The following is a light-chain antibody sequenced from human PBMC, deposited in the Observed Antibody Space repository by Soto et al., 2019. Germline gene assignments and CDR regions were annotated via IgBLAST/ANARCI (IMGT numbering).Light chain of an antibody. CDR2: DVS. CDR1: QSVDSY. J-gene: IGKJ5*01. V-gene: IGKV3-11*01. CDR3: QQYESLPLT. Sequence: EIVLTQSPVTLSLSPGERATLSCRASQSVDSYLAWYQQKPGQAPRLLIYDVSNRATGIPARFSGSGSGTDFTLTISSLQPEDFATYYCQQYESLPLTFGQGTRLEIK.